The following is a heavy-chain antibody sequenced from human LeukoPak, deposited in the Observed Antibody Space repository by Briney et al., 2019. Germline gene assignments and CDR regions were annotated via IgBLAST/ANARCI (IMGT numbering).Heavy chain of an antibody. CDR3: AKDRRDAFDI. CDR2: ISSSGTTR. Sequence: PGGSLRLSCGASGFTFRSYEMHWVRQAPGKGLEWVSYISSSGTTRYYADSVKGRFTISRDNAKNSLYLQMNSLRAEDTAVYYCAKDRRDAFDIWGQGTMVTVSS. CDR1: GFTFRSYE. J-gene: IGHJ3*02. D-gene: IGHD6-6*01. V-gene: IGHV3-48*03.